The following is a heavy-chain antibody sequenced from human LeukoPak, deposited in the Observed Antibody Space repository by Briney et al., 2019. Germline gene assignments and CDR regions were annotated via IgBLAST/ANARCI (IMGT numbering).Heavy chain of an antibody. CDR1: GFTFSSYS. D-gene: IGHD2-21*01. CDR3: ATLRVLWSPFDY. J-gene: IGHJ4*02. V-gene: IGHV3-21*04. CDR2: ISSSSSHI. Sequence: GGSLRLSCAASGFTFSSYSMNWVRQAPGKGLEWVSSISSSSSHIYYADSVKGRFTISRDNAKNSLYLQMNSLRAEDTAVYYCATLRVLWSPFDYWGQGTLVTVSS.